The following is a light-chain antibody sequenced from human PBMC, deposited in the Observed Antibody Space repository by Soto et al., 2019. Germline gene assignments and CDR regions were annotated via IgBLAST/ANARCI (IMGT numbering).Light chain of an antibody. CDR1: SSDVGAFNY. V-gene: IGLV2-14*03. Sequence: QSVLTHPASVSWSPGQAIASSCSGTSSDVGAFNYVSWYQQHPGKAPKLMIYDVSNRPSGVSNRFSGSKSGNTASLTISGLRAEDEADYYCNSYTSNNTYVFGTGTKVTVL. J-gene: IGLJ1*01. CDR2: DVS. CDR3: NSYTSNNTYV.